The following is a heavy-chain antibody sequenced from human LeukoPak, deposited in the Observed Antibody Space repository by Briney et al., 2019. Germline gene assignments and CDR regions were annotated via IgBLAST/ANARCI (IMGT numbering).Heavy chain of an antibody. Sequence: SETLSLTCAVSGGSISSYYWSWIRQPPGKGLEWIEEVHHNGSTNYNPSLKSRVTISVDTSKNQFSLKLSSVTAADTAIYYCARDPTYDFWSGFHSFDIWGQGTMVTVSS. CDR2: VHHNGST. CDR3: ARDPTYDFWSGFHSFDI. CDR1: GGSISSYY. V-gene: IGHV4-34*01. D-gene: IGHD3-3*01. J-gene: IGHJ3*02.